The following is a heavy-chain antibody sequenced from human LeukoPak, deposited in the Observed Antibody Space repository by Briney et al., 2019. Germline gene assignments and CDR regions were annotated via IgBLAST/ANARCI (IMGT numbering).Heavy chain of an antibody. V-gene: IGHV4-31*03. J-gene: IGHJ4*02. CDR2: IFSSGTT. CDR1: GASISSGAYY. CDR3: ARDRTGYFFDD. Sequence: PSQTLSLTCTVSGASISSGAYYWSWIRQHPGKGLEWIGYIFSSGTTYYNPSLKSRVTISLDTSKSQFFLKLSSVTAADTAVYFCARDRTGYFFDDWGQGTLVTVSS.